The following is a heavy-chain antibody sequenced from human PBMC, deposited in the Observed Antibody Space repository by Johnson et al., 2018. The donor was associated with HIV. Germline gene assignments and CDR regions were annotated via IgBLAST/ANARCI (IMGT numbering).Heavy chain of an antibody. D-gene: IGHD6-13*01. CDR2: IYSAGRT. CDR1: GLTVSSNY. V-gene: IGHV3-66*01. CDR3: ASSHPVAAGIPRWAFDI. J-gene: IGHJ3*02. Sequence: VQLVESGGGLVQPGGSLRLSCAASGLTVSSNYMNWVRQAPGKGLEWVSIIYSAGRTFYADSVKGRFTISRDNSENTVFLQMNSPRAEDTAVYYCASSHPVAAGIPRWAFDIWGQGTMVTVSS.